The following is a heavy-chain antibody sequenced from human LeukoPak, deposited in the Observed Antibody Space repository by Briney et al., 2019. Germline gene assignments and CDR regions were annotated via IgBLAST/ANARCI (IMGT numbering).Heavy chain of an antibody. J-gene: IGHJ4*02. V-gene: IGHV3-7*03. D-gene: IGHD3-3*01. CDR3: AKPKNPPYYGPFGVVIADYFDY. CDR1: GFTFSSYW. CDR2: IKQDGSEK. Sequence: PGGSLGLSCAASGFTFSSYWMSWVRQAPGKGLEWVANIKQDGSEKYYVDSVKGRFTISRDNAKNSLYLQMNSLRAEDTAVYYCAKPKNPPYYGPFGVVIADYFDYWGQGTLVTVSS.